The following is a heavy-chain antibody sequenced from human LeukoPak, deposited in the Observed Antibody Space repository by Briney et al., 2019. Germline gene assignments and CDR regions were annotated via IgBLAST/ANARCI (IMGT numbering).Heavy chain of an antibody. CDR3: ARGVGYSSGWYKDY. CDR2: INPNSGNT. CDR1: GDTFINYY. V-gene: IGHV1-2*02. J-gene: IGHJ4*02. D-gene: IGHD6-19*01. Sequence: ASVKVSCKASGDTFINYYMHWVRQAPGQGLEWMGWINPNSGNTNYAQKFQGRVTMTRDTSISTAYMELSSLRSDDTAVYYCARGVGYSSGWYKDYWGQGTLVTVSS.